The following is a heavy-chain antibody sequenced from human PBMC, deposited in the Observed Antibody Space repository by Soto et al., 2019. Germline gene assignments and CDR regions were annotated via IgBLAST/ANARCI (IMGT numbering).Heavy chain of an antibody. Sequence: EVQLVESGGGLVKPGGSLRLSCAASGFTFSSYSMNWVRQAPGKGLEWVSSISSSSSYIYYADSVKGRFTISRDNAKNSLHLQINSLRAEDTAVYYCARVPDPSEEYFQHWGQGTLVTVSS. CDR2: ISSSSSYI. CDR3: ARVPDPSEEYFQH. V-gene: IGHV3-21*01. CDR1: GFTFSSYS. J-gene: IGHJ1*01.